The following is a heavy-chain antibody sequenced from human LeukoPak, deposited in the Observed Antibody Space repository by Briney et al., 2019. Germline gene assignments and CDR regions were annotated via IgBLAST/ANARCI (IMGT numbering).Heavy chain of an antibody. D-gene: IGHD4-17*01. J-gene: IGHJ4*02. CDR3: ARARVTVTYYYFDY. Sequence: SGTLSLTCAVYGGSFSGYYWSWIRQPPGKGLEWIGEINHSGSTNYNPSLKSRVTISVDTSKNQFSLKLSSVTAADTAVYYCARARVTVTYYYFDYWGQGTLVTVSS. CDR2: INHSGST. CDR1: GGSFSGYY. V-gene: IGHV4-34*01.